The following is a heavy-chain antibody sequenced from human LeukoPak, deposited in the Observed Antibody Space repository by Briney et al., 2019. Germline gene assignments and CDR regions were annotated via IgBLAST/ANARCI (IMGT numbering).Heavy chain of an antibody. V-gene: IGHV4-59*08. CDR3: ARHRAYSSSSPFDY. D-gene: IGHD6-6*01. J-gene: IGHJ4*02. Sequence: SETLSLTCSVSGGSISSLYWSWIRQPPGKGLEWIGYIYYTGSTNYNPSLKSRVTMFVDMSKNQFSLRLGSVTAADTAVYYCARHRAYSSSSPFDYWGQGTLVTVSS. CDR2: IYYTGST. CDR1: GGSISSLY.